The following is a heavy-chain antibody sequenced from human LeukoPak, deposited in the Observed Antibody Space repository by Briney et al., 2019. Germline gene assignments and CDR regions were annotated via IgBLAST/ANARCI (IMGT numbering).Heavy chain of an antibody. CDR3: ARVVYSSGWYDFDY. J-gene: IGHJ4*02. Sequence: PGGSLRLSCAASGFTVSSNYMSWVRQAPGKGLEWVSVIYSGGSTYYADSVKGRFTISRDNSKNTLYLQMNSLRAEDTALYYCARVVYSSGWYDFDYWGQGTLVTVSS. V-gene: IGHV3-66*01. CDR1: GFTVSSNY. CDR2: IYSGGST. D-gene: IGHD6-19*01.